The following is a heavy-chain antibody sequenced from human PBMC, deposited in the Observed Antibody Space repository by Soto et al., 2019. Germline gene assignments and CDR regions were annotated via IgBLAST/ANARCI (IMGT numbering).Heavy chain of an antibody. CDR2: ISWNSGSI. J-gene: IGHJ4*02. D-gene: IGHD2-2*01. CDR3: AKDLSAVYCCSTSCYNRDY. Sequence: EVQLVESGGGLVQPGRSLRLSCAASGFTFDDYAMHWVRQAPGKGLEWVSGISWNSGSIGYADSVKGRFTISRDNAKNSLYLQMNSLRAEDTALYYCAKDLSAVYCCSTSCYNRDYWGQGTLVTVSS. CDR1: GFTFDDYA. V-gene: IGHV3-9*01.